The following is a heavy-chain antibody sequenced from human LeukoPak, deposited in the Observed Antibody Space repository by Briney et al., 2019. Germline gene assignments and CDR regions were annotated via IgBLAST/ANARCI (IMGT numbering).Heavy chain of an antibody. V-gene: IGHV3-21*01. J-gene: IGHJ4*02. CDR3: ARGRSTWHLDY. CDR1: GFTFSSYS. CDR2: ISSTNGYI. D-gene: IGHD1-26*01. Sequence: PGGSLRLSCAASGFTFSSYSMNWVRRAPGKGLEWVSYISSTNGYIYYADSMRGRFTISRDNAKNSLSLQMNSLRAEDTAVYYCARGRSTWHLDYWGQGTLVTVSS.